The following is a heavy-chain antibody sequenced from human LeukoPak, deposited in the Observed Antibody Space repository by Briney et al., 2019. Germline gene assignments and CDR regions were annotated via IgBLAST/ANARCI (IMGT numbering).Heavy chain of an antibody. CDR1: GGSVSTGSYY. CDR3: AYSTNYQQH. V-gene: IGHV4-61*02. CDR2: INTSGTT. D-gene: IGHD2-8*01. J-gene: IGHJ1*01. Sequence: SETLSLTCTVSGGSVSTGSYYWTWIRQPAGKGLEWIGRINTSGTTNYNPSPKSRVTISVDTSKSQFSLRLTSVTAADTAVYFCAYSTNYQQHWGQGTLVTVSS.